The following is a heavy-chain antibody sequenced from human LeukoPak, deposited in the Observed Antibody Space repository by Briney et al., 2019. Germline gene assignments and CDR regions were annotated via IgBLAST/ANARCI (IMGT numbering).Heavy chain of an antibody. J-gene: IGHJ4*02. D-gene: IGHD2-15*01. CDR2: IIPIFGTA. V-gene: IGHV1-69*06. CDR1: GYTFTSYG. Sequence: ASVKVSCKASGYTFTSYGISWVRQAPGQGLEWMGGIIPIFGTANYAQKFQGRVTITADKSTSTAYMELSSLRSEDTAVYYCARNPPGSAGPGTGFDYWGQGTLVTVSS. CDR3: ARNPPGSAGPGTGFDY.